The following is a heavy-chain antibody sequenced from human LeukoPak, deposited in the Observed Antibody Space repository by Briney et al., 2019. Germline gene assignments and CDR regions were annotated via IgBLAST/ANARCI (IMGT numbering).Heavy chain of an antibody. CDR2: ISSSSSTI. J-gene: IGHJ3*02. CDR3: ARDWPGYSSSWYCAFDI. Sequence: GGSLRLSCAASEFTFSSYSMNWVRQAPGKGLEWVSYISSSSSTIYYADSVKGRFTISRDNAKNSLYLQMNSLRAEDTAVYYCARDWPGYSSSWYCAFDIWGQGTMVTVSS. D-gene: IGHD6-13*01. V-gene: IGHV3-48*01. CDR1: EFTFSSYS.